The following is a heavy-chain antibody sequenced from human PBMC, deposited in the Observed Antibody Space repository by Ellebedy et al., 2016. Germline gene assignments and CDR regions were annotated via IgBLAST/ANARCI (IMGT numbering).Heavy chain of an antibody. D-gene: IGHD2-21*02. Sequence: GGSLRLXXAASGFTVSSNYMSWVRQAPGKGLEWVSVIYSGGSTYYADSVKGRFTISRDNSKNTLYLQMNSLRAEDTAVYYCARAVVVTAIRYYYYGMDVWGQGTTVTVSS. CDR3: ARAVVVTAIRYYYYGMDV. CDR2: IYSGGST. CDR1: GFTVSSNY. V-gene: IGHV3-53*01. J-gene: IGHJ6*02.